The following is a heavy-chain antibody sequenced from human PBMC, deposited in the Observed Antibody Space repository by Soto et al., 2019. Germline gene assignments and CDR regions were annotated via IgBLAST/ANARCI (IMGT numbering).Heavy chain of an antibody. J-gene: IGHJ6*02. CDR3: ARFPGPDLLSHYGMYV. V-gene: IGHV3-23*01. CDR1: TFSFSNYA. CDR2: ISGGGDST. D-gene: IGHD3-3*01. Sequence: GGSLRLSCFASTFSFSNYAMSWVRQAPGKGLEWVSSISGGGDSTYYADSVKGRLTISRDNSKNTLYLQMNSLRAEDTAIYYCARFPGPDLLSHYGMYVWGQGNTVTVS.